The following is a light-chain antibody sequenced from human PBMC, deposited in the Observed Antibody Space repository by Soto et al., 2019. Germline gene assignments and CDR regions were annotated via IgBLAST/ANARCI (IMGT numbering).Light chain of an antibody. V-gene: IGLV1-40*01. J-gene: IGLJ1*01. CDR2: ANI. CDR3: QSYGSTLSARYV. Sequence: QAVLTQPPSVSGAPGQRVTISCTGSSSNIGAGYDVHWYQQRPGAAPKLLISANINRPSGVPDRFSGSKSGTSASLAITGLQHPDEGDYYCQSYGSTLSARYVFGTVPKLTVL. CDR1: SSNIGAGYD.